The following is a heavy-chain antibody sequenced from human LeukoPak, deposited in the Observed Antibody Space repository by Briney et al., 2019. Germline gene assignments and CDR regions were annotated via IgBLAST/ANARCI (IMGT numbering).Heavy chain of an antibody. J-gene: IGHJ6*04. CDR1: GFTFSSYE. CDR3: ARDPAYYDILTGYYNYGMDV. V-gene: IGHV3-48*03. D-gene: IGHD3-9*01. CDR2: ISSSGGTI. Sequence: GGSLRLSCAASGFTFSSYEMNWVRQAPGEGLGWGSYISSSGGTIYYADSVKGRFTISRDNAKNSLYLQMNSLRAEDTAVYYCARDPAYYDILTGYYNYGMDVWGKGTTVTVSS.